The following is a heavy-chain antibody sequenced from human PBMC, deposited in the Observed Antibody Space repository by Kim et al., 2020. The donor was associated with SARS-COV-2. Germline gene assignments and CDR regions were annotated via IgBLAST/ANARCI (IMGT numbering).Heavy chain of an antibody. Sequence: ASVKVSCKASGYTFTKHAMNWVRLAPGQGLEWMGWINTDNGNPTYAQGFRGRYVSSLDSSVSTAYLQISSLKAEDTTVYYCARGDCSSTSCYSMDVWGHGTTVTVSS. CDR2: INTDNGNP. CDR3: ARGDCSSTSCYSMDV. V-gene: IGHV7-4-1*02. J-gene: IGHJ6*02. CDR1: GYTFTKHA. D-gene: IGHD2-2*01.